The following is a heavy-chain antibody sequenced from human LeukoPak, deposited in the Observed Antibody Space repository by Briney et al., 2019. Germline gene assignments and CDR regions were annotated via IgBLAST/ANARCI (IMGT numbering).Heavy chain of an antibody. CDR3: ARAVWDSSGYYYDY. V-gene: IGHV3-23*01. CDR2: ISPSGGIT. J-gene: IGHJ4*02. D-gene: IGHD3-22*01. Sequence: PGGSLRLSCAASGFTFSSHGMNWVRQAPGKGLEWVSGISPSGGITYYTDSVKGRFTVSRDNAKNSLYLQMNSLRAEDMAIYYCARAVWDSSGYYYDYWGQGTLVTVSS. CDR1: GFTFSSHG.